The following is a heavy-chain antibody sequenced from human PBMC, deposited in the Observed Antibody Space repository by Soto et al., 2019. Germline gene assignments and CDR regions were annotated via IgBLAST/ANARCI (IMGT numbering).Heavy chain of an antibody. CDR1: GFTVSNAW. CDR2: IKSNTDGGTT. Sequence: PGGALRLSCAASGFTVSNAWMSWVRQAPGKGLEWVGRIKSNTDGGTTDYAAPVKGRFTISRDDSKNTLYLQMNSLKTEDTAVYYCTTGVTSRGMDVWGQGTTVTVSS. V-gene: IGHV3-15*01. CDR3: TTGVTSRGMDV. D-gene: IGHD2-21*02. J-gene: IGHJ6*02.